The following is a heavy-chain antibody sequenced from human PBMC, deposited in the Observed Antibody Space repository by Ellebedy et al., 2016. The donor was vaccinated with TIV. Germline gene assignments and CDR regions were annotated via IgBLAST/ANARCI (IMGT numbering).Heavy chain of an antibody. Sequence: PGGSLRLSCAASGFTFSSYWMSWVRQAPGKGLEWVANIKQDGSEKYYVDSVKGRFTISRDNAKNSLYLQMNSLRDEDTAVYYCARARGYSGYDYYYYYGMDVWGQGTTVTVSS. CDR1: GFTFSSYW. D-gene: IGHD5-12*01. CDR2: IKQDGSEK. CDR3: ARARGYSGYDYYYYYGMDV. V-gene: IGHV3-7*01. J-gene: IGHJ6*02.